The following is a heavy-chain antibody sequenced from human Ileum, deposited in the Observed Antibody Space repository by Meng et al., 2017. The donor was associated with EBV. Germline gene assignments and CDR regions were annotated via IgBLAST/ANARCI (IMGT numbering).Heavy chain of an antibody. D-gene: IGHD3-10*01. CDR1: GGSISSSSYD. V-gene: IGHV4-39*07. CDR2: IYYSGST. CDR3: ARDRSGSYYSPTFDY. Sequence: HLHLPQSDPALVKPSETLSLTCTVSGGSISSSSYDWGWSRQPPGKGLEWIGSIYYSGSTYYNPSLKSRVTISVDTSKNQFSLKLSSVTAADTAVYYCARDRSGSYYSPTFDYWGQGTLVTVSS. J-gene: IGHJ4*02.